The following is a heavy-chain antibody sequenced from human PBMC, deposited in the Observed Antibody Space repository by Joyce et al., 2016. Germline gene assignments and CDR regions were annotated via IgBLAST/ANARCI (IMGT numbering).Heavy chain of an antibody. Sequence: QVQLVESGGGVVQPGRSLRLYCAASGFTFSSYGIHWVRQAPGKGLEWVAVISYDGGNKDYADSVKGRFTISRDNSKNTLHLQLNSLRTEDTAVYYCAKDGRHYGSGSYATTFYYYYYMDVWGKGTTVTVSS. CDR1: GFTFSSYG. D-gene: IGHD3-10*01. V-gene: IGHV3-30*18. CDR2: ISYDGGNK. J-gene: IGHJ6*03. CDR3: AKDGRHYGSGSYATTFYYYYYMDV.